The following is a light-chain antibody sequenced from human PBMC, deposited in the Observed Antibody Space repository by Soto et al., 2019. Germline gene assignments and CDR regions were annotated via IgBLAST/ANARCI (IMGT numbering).Light chain of an antibody. J-gene: IGKJ3*01. V-gene: IGKV3-20*01. CDR1: QSVSSSY. Sequence: EIVLTQSPGTLSLSPGERATLSCRASQSVSSSYLAWYQQKPGQAPRLLIYGASCRVTGIPDRFSGSGSGTYFALTISRLEPEDFAVYDCQLYGSSPIFTFGPGTKVDI. CDR2: GAS. CDR3: QLYGSSPIFT.